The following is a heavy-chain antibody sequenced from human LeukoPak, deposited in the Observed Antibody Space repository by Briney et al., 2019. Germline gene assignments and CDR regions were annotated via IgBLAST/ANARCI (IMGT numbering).Heavy chain of an antibody. Sequence: GGSLRLSCRASGFAFSGYEMNWVRQAPGKGLEWLSYISTTGGTIYYLDSVKGRFTISRDNAENSLHLQMNNLRSEDTGVYYCARNSGLGESIPDSWGQGTLVTVSS. CDR1: GFAFSGYE. J-gene: IGHJ4*02. CDR3: ARNSGLGESIPDS. V-gene: IGHV3-48*03. D-gene: IGHD3-10*01. CDR2: ISTTGGTI.